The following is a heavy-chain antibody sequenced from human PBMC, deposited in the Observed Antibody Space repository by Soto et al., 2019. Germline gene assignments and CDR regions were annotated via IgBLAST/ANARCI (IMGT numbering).Heavy chain of an antibody. J-gene: IGHJ4*02. V-gene: IGHV4-39*01. Sequence: QLQLQESGPGLVKPSETLSLTCSVSDDSINSDKYYWGLIRQPPGKGLEWIGSIYYRGNAYYNPSLQTRVTISLDKSNSQFSLKLNSVSAADSAVYFCARLEGLATISYYFDVWGPGALVTVSS. CDR2: IYYRGNA. CDR3: ARLEGLATISYYFDV. D-gene: IGHD3-9*01. CDR1: DDSINSDKYY.